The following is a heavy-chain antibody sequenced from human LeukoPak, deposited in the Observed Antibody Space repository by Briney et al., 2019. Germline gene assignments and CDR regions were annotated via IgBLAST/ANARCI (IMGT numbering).Heavy chain of an antibody. CDR1: GGSITNYY. D-gene: IGHD6-19*01. CDR3: ARGLAGYSGGDDAFDI. CDR2: IYYSGGT. V-gene: IGHV4-59*01. J-gene: IGHJ3*02. Sequence: PSETLSLTCTASGGSITNYYWTWIRQPPGKGLEWIGYIYYSGGTNYNPSLKSRVTISVDTSNNQFSLKLSSVTAADTAVYYCARGLAGYSGGDDAFDIWGQGTMVTVSS.